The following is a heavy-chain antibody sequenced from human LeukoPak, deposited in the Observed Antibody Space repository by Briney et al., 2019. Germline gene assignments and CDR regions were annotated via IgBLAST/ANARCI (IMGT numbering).Heavy chain of an antibody. Sequence: GGSLRLSCATSGFTFTNYAMNWVRQAPGKGLEWVSAVTGPGGATYYADSVRGRFFLSREDSKTTVSLQMNSLKVEDTAIYYCAKGAEIDLWGQGTLVTVSS. J-gene: IGHJ5*02. CDR1: GFTFTNYA. CDR3: AKGAEIDL. CDR2: VTGPGGAT. V-gene: IGHV3-23*01. D-gene: IGHD3-16*01.